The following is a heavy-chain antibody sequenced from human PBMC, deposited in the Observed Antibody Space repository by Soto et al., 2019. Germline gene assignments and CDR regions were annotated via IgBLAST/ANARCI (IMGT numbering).Heavy chain of an antibody. CDR3: ARVGWEYDSSGSFDY. CDR1: GGSVSSGSYY. D-gene: IGHD3-22*01. V-gene: IGHV4-61*01. J-gene: IGHJ4*02. Sequence: SETLSLTCTVSGGSVSSGSYYWSWIRQPPGKGLEWIGYIYYSGSTNYNPSLKSRVTISVDTSKNQFSLKLSSVTAADTAVYYCARVGWEYDSSGSFDYWGQGTLVTVSS. CDR2: IYYSGST.